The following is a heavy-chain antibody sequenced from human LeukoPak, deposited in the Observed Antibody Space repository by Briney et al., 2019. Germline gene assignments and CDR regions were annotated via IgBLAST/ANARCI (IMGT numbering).Heavy chain of an antibody. Sequence: GGSLRLSCAASGFTFTSYGMHWVRQAPGKGLEWVAAISDDGSNKFYTDSVKGRFTISRDNSENTLYLQMNSLRAEDTAVYYCAREWGYGDPFGFFDYWGQGTLVTVSS. D-gene: IGHD4-17*01. V-gene: IGHV3-30*03. CDR1: GFTFTSYG. CDR2: ISDDGSNK. CDR3: AREWGYGDPFGFFDY. J-gene: IGHJ4*02.